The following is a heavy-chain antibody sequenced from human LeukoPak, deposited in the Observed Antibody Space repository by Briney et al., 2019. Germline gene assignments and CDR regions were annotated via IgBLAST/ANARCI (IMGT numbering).Heavy chain of an antibody. D-gene: IGHD1-1*01. CDR2: INSDGSST. CDR3: AKYSAVFIGRGTGKPNWFDP. Sequence: PGGSLRLSCAASGFTFSSYWMHWVRQAPGKGLVWVSRINSDGSSTSYADSVKGRFTISRDNAKNSLYLQMNSLRAEDTAVYYCAKYSAVFIGRGTGKPNWFDPWGQGTLVTVSS. J-gene: IGHJ5*02. V-gene: IGHV3-74*01. CDR1: GFTFSSYW.